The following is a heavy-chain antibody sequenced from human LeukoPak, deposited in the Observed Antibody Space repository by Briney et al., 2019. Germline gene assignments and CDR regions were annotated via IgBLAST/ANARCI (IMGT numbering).Heavy chain of an antibody. CDR1: GGSITGYY. CDR2: IRYTGAT. CDR3: ARGNILTGYCFDF. V-gene: IGHV4-34*01. J-gene: IGHJ4*02. D-gene: IGHD3-9*01. Sequence: SETLPLTCAVYGGSITGYYWSWIRQTPGRGLEWVGEIRYTGATSYNPSLKSRATISTDTSKNQFSLRLSSVTAADTAVYYCARGNILTGYCFDFWGQGALVTVSS.